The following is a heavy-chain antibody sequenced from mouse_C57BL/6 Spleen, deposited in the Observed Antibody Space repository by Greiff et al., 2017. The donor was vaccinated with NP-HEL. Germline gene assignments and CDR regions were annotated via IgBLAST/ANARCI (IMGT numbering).Heavy chain of an antibody. D-gene: IGHD1-1*01. CDR1: GYTFTTYP. V-gene: IGHV1-47*01. CDR2: FHPYNDDT. Sequence: VQGVESGAELVKPGASVKMSCKASGYTFTTYPIEWMKQNHGKSLEWIGNFHPYNDDTKYNEKFKGKATLTVEKSSSTVYLELSRLTSDDSAVYYCARGVVTTVVEAYYFDYWGQGTTLTVSS. CDR3: ARGVVTTVVEAYYFDY. J-gene: IGHJ2*01.